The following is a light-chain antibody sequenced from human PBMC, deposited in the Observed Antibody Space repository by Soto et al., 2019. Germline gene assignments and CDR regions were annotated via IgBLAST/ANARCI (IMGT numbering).Light chain of an antibody. V-gene: IGKV3-20*01. CDR3: QQYRDLPQT. CDR1: QTVRNNY. J-gene: IGKJ1*01. Sequence: EIVLTQSPGTLSLSPGERATLSCRANQTVRNNYLAWYQQKPGQAPRLLIYNSSTRPTGIPDRFSGSGSGTDFTLTISRLEPEDFALYFCQQYRDLPQTFGQGTRVEIK. CDR2: NSS.